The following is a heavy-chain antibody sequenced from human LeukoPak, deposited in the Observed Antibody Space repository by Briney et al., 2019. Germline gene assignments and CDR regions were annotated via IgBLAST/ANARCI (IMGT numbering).Heavy chain of an antibody. Sequence: SETLSLTCTVSGGSISSGDYYWSWIRQPPGQGLEWIGYIYYSGSTYYNPSLKSRVTISVDTSKNQFSLKLSSVTAADTAVYYCARLRFLEWLLWYFDYWGQGTLVTVSS. V-gene: IGHV4-30-4*01. CDR2: IYYSGST. J-gene: IGHJ4*02. CDR3: ARLRFLEWLLWYFDY. D-gene: IGHD3-3*01. CDR1: GGSISSGDYY.